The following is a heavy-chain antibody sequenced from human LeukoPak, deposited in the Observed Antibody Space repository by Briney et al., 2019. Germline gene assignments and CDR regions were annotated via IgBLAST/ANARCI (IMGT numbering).Heavy chain of an antibody. V-gene: IGHV3-53*01. CDR2: IYSGGST. CDR1: GFTVSSNY. Sequence: GGSLRLSCAVSGFTVSSNYMSWVRQAPGKGLEWVSVIYSGGSTYYANSVKGRFTISRDNYKNTLYLQMNSLRAEDTAVYYCARDVTGWFDPWGQGTLVTVSS. CDR3: ARDVTGWFDP. D-gene: IGHD1-14*01. J-gene: IGHJ5*02.